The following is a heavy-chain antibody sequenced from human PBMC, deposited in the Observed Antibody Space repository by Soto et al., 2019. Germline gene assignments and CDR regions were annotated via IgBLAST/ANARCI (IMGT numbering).Heavy chain of an antibody. CDR1: GGSISTYS. CDR3: ARGIAVAGTYNWFDP. V-gene: IGHV4-59*01. CDR2: IYYSGST. Sequence: SETLSLTCTVSGGSISTYSWSWIRQPPGKGLEWIAYIYYSGSTNYNPSLKSRVTISLDTSKNQFSLKLSSVTAADTAVYYCARGIAVAGTYNWFDPWGQGTLVTVSS. J-gene: IGHJ5*02. D-gene: IGHD6-19*01.